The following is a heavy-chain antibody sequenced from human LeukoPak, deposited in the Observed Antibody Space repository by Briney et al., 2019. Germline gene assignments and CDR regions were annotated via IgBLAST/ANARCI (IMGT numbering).Heavy chain of an antibody. J-gene: IGHJ4*02. CDR1: GVRFSDYY. V-gene: IGHV3-11*04. D-gene: IGHD3-16*01. CDR3: GRGLYSYDY. CDR2: VSYSGSPV. Sequence: VGSLRLSCGASGVRFSDYYMAWIRQARGKGREWISYVSYSGSPVDYADSMKGGFTISRDNAMNPLYLHMDYLRVEDTAVYYCGRGLYSYDYWGQGTLVTVSS.